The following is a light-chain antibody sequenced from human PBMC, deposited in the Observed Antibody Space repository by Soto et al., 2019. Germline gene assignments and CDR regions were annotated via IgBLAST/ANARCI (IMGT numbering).Light chain of an antibody. J-gene: IGLJ2*01. Sequence: QSVLTQPPSASGTPGQRVTLSCSGGSSNIGFNAVNWYQQLPGAAPKLLMHGNSQRPSGVPERFSGSKSGTSASLAIIGLRGEDEADYHCQSYDSSLTNAVFGGGTKLTVL. CDR2: GNS. V-gene: IGLV1-44*01. CDR1: SSNIGFNA. CDR3: QSYDSSLTNAV.